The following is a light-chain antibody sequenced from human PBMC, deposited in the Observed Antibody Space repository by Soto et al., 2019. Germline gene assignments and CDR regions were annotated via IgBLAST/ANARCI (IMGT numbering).Light chain of an antibody. Sequence: DIQMTQSPSSLSASVGDRVTITCRASQTINNFLNWYQQKPGKAPNLLIHGASTLQSGVPSRFTGSGSGSYFTLTISSLQPEDFATYYCQQHFHTPPAFGQGTRLEIK. CDR2: GAS. CDR3: QQHFHTPPA. J-gene: IGKJ5*01. V-gene: IGKV1-39*01. CDR1: QTINNF.